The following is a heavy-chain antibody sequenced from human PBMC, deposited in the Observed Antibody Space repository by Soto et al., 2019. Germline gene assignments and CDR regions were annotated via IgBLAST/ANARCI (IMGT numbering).Heavy chain of an antibody. CDR1: GGSISSGVYY. V-gene: IGHV4-31*03. CDR2: IHHSGST. CDR3: ARGVYY. Sequence: QVQLQESGPGLVEPSQTLSLTCTVSGGSISSGVYYWSWIRQHPGKGLEWIGCIHHSGSTCYNPSLKSRVTISVDTSKNQFSLKLTSVTAADTAVYYCARGVYYWGQGTLVTVSS. D-gene: IGHD2-8*01. J-gene: IGHJ4*02.